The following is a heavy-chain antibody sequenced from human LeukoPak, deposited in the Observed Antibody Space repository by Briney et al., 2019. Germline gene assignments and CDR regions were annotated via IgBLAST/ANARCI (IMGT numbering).Heavy chain of an antibody. Sequence: GESLKISCKGSGYSFTSYWIGWVRQLPGKGLEWMGIIYPGDSDTRYSPSFQGQVTISADKSISTAYLQWSSLKASDTAMYYCARLIMVRGASDYNYYYMDVWGKGTTATVSS. D-gene: IGHD3-10*01. V-gene: IGHV5-51*01. J-gene: IGHJ6*03. CDR2: IYPGDSDT. CDR3: ARLIMVRGASDYNYYYMDV. CDR1: GYSFTSYW.